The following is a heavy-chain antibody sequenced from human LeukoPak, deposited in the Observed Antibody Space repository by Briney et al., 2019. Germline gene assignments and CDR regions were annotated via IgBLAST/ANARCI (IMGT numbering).Heavy chain of an antibody. CDR3: AKRVGSYYFDS. CDR2: IHSDGIGT. J-gene: IGHJ4*02. V-gene: IGHV3-74*01. D-gene: IGHD3-10*01. Sequence: GGSLRLSCAASGFTFSSYWMHWIRQAPGKGLVWVSRIHSDGIGTSYADSVRGRFTISRDNAKNTVYLQMNSLRAEDTALYYCAKRVGSYYFDSWGQGTLVTVSS. CDR1: GFTFSSYW.